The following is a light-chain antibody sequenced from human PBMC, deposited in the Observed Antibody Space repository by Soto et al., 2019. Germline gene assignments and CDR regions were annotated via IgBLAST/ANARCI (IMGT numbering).Light chain of an antibody. J-gene: IGKJ2*03. CDR2: PAS. Sequence: DIPLTQSPSFLSASVGDRVTVSCRASQDISTSLAWFQQKAGKVPQLLVYPASTLQDGVPSRFSGSGSGTYFTLPINNLQAEDFATYYCQHLRTYPFSFGQGTKLDIK. CDR1: QDISTS. CDR3: QHLRTYPFS. V-gene: IGKV1-9*01.